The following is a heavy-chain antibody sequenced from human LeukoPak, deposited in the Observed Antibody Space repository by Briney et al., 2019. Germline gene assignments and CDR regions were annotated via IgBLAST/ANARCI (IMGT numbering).Heavy chain of an antibody. D-gene: IGHD3-16*02. J-gene: IGHJ5*02. CDR1: GGSISSYY. Sequence: PSETLSLTCTVSGGSISSYYWSWIRQPPGKGLEWIGYIYYSGSTNYNPSLKSRVTISVDTSKNQFSLKLSSVTAADTAVYYCARSPAPTGYPSGWFDPWGQGTLVTVSS. V-gene: IGHV4-59*08. CDR3: ARSPAPTGYPSGWFDP. CDR2: IYYSGST.